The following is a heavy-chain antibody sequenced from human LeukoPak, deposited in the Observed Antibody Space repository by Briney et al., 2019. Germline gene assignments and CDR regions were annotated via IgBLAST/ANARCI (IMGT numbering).Heavy chain of an antibody. CDR1: GYTFTSYG. CDR3: ARALFYSTGSKSNRVDY. D-gene: IGHD1-1*01. V-gene: IGHV1-18*01. J-gene: IGHJ4*02. CDR2: ISAYNGNT. Sequence: GASVKVSCKASGYTFTSYGISWVRQAPGQGLEWMGWISAYNGNTNYAQKLQGRVTMTTDTSTSTAYMELRSLRSDDTAVYYCARALFYSTGSKSNRVDYWGQGTLVTVSS.